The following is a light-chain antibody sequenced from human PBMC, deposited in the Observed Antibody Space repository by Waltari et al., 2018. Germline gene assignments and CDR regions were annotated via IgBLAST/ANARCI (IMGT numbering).Light chain of an antibody. J-gene: IGLJ2*01. Sequence: QSALTQPASVSGSPGQSLTLSCSGTSSDVGSYNYVSWYQQPPGTPPKLLIYEVTRRPSGVSVRFSGSKSGNTASLTISGLQPEDEADYFCSSYTPTSILVFGGGTKLTV. CDR1: SSDVGSYNY. V-gene: IGLV2-14*01. CDR2: EVT. CDR3: SSYTPTSILV.